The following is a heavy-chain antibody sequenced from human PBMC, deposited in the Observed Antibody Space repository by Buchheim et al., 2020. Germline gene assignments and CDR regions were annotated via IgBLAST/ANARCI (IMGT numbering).Heavy chain of an antibody. CDR1: GGSISSYY. CDR2: IYYSGST. D-gene: IGHD3-3*01. V-gene: IGHV4-59*01. J-gene: IGHJ4*02. CDR3: ARSAYYDFWSGYVFDY. Sequence: QVQLQESGPGLVKPSETLSLTCTVSGGSISSYYWSWIRQPPGKGLEWIGYIYYSGSTNYNPSLKSRVTISVETSKQQFPLTLSSVTAADTAVYYCARSAYYDFWSGYVFDYWGQGTL.